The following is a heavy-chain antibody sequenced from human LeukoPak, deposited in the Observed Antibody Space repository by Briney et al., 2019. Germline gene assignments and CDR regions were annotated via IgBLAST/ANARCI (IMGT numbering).Heavy chain of an antibody. V-gene: IGHV1-46*01. CDR2: INPSGGST. Sequence: ASVKVSCKASGYTFTNYHIHWVRQAPGQGLEWIRIINPSGGSTSYAQRFQGRVSMTRDTSTNTVYMELSSLRSEDTAVYYCARVSERYGGINFDYWGQGTLVTVSS. CDR3: ARVSERYGGINFDY. CDR1: GYTFTNYH. D-gene: IGHD4-23*01. J-gene: IGHJ4*02.